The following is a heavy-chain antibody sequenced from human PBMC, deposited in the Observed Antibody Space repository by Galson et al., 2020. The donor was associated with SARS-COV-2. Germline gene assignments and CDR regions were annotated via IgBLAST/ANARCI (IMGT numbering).Heavy chain of an antibody. J-gene: IGHJ6*02. D-gene: IGHD1-26*01. CDR2: NYHSGST. CDR3: AGEVVGATKYYYDYGMDV. CDR1: GYSISSGYY. Sequence: ASETLSLTCTVSGYSISSGYYWGWIRQPPGKGLEWIGSNYHSGSTYYNPSLKSRVTISVDTSKNQFSLKLSSVTAADTAVYYCAGEVVGATKYYYDYGMDVWGQGTTGTVAS. V-gene: IGHV4-38-2*02.